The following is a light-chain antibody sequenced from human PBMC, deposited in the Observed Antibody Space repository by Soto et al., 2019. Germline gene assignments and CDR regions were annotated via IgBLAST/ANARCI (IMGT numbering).Light chain of an antibody. V-gene: IGLV1-47*01. CDR3: AAWDDSLEGVL. CDR2: MNN. CDR1: SSNIGGNF. J-gene: IGLJ2*01. Sequence: QSVLTQPPSASGTPGQTVTISCSGSSSNIGGNFVSWYQHVPGTAPKVLIFMNNQRPSGVPDRFSGSKSGTSASLDISGLRSEDVSDYYCAAWDDSLEGVLFGGGTKLTVL.